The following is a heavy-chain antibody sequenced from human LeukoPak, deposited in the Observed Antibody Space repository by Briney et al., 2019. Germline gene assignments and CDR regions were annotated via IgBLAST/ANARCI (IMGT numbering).Heavy chain of an antibody. J-gene: IGHJ1*01. CDR2: IYYSGST. CDR3: ARGNGDYIEYFQH. V-gene: IGHV4-59*01. D-gene: IGHD4-17*01. Sequence: SETLSLTCTVSGGSISSYYWSWIRQPPGKGLEWIGYIYYSGSTNYNPPLKSRVTISVDTSKNQFSLKLSSVTAADTALYYCARGNGDYIEYFQHWGQGALVTVSS. CDR1: GGSISSYY.